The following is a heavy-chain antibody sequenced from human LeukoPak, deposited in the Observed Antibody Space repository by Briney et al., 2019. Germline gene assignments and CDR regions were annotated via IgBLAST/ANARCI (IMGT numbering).Heavy chain of an antibody. Sequence: PGRSLRLSCAASGFSFRNYGMHWVRQAPGKGREWVGVISDDGGNKYYADSVRGRFTISRDNSKNMLYLQMNNLRPEDTAVYHCAKDADTATIIYWYFDLWGGGTLLTVSS. CDR1: GFSFRNYG. J-gene: IGHJ2*01. V-gene: IGHV3-30*18. CDR2: ISDDGGNK. CDR3: AKDADTATIIYWYFDL. D-gene: IGHD5-18*01.